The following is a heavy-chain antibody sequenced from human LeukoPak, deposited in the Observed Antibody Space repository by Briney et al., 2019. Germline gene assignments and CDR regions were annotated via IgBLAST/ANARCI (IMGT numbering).Heavy chain of an antibody. CDR1: GFTFSSYW. D-gene: IGHD6-19*01. V-gene: IGHV3-74*03. J-gene: IGHJ6*03. CDR3: ARGGTSGGAPDYYYYMDV. CDR2: INSDGSIT. Sequence: PWGSLRFSCAASGFTFSSYWMHWVRQTPGKGLVWVSRINSDGSITTYADSVKGRFTISRDNAKNTLYVQMNSLRAEDTGVHYCARGGTSGGAPDYYYYMDVWGKGTTVTVSS.